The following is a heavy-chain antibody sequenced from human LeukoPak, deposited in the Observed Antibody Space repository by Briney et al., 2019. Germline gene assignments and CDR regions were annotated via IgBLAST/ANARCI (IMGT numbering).Heavy chain of an antibody. CDR3: ARGYYDTSGYYLAAY. CDR1: GGSISGYY. Sequence: SETLSLTCTVSGGSISGYYWSWIRQPPGKGLEWIGYIYYSGSTNYNPSLKSRVTLSVDTSKNQFSLKLTSVTAADTAVYYCARGYYDTSGYYLAAYWGQGTLVTVSS. J-gene: IGHJ4*02. D-gene: IGHD3-22*01. CDR2: IYYSGST. V-gene: IGHV4-59*01.